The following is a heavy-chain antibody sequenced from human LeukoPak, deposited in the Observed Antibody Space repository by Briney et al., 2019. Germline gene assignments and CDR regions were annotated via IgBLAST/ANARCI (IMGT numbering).Heavy chain of an antibody. CDR1: GYTFTSYG. Sequence: VASVKVSCRASGYTFTSYGISWVRQAPGQGLEWMGWISTYSGNTNYAQKLQGRVIMTTDTSTSTAYMELRSLRSDDTAVYYCARDLGLEVVVVGEDSFDIWGQGTMVTVSS. J-gene: IGHJ3*02. V-gene: IGHV1-18*01. CDR3: ARDLGLEVVVVGEDSFDI. CDR2: ISTYSGNT. D-gene: IGHD2-2*01.